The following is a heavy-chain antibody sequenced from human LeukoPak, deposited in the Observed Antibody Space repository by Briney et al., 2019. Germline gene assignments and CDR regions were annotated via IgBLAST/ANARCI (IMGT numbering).Heavy chain of an antibody. CDR1: GFTFSNYA. V-gene: IGHV3-23*01. J-gene: IGHJ4*02. Sequence: PGGSLRLSCAASGAASGFTFSNYAMTWVRQPPGKGLEWVSAISGSGGRTYYADSVKGRFTISRDNSKNTLYLQMNSLRPEDTAMYYCAKDYSFSNFNWGQGTLVTVSS. D-gene: IGHD2-15*01. CDR3: AKDYSFSNFN. CDR2: ISGSGGRT.